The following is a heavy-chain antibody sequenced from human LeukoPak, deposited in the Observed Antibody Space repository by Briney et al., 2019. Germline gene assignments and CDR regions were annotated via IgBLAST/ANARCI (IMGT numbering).Heavy chain of an antibody. CDR3: ARVVSESYYHLDY. D-gene: IGHD1-26*01. CDR1: GGTFSSYA. CDR2: VSVYNANT. Sequence: ASVKVSCKASGGTFSSYAISWVRQAPGQGLEWMGWVSVYNANTVYTENLQGRVTMTTDTSTSTVYMELRGLRSDDTAMYYCARVVSESYYHLDYWGQGTLVTVSS. J-gene: IGHJ4*02. V-gene: IGHV1-18*01.